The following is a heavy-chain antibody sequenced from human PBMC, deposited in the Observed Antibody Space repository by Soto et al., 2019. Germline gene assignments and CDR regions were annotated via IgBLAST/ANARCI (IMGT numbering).Heavy chain of an antibody. V-gene: IGHV3-23*01. D-gene: IGHD2-8*01. CDR2: ISASVDIT. Sequence: EVQVLESGGGLVQPGGSLRLSCAASGFTFSSYAMSWARQAPGKGLEWVSGISASVDITYYADSMKGRFTISRDNSKNTLYLQMNSLRGEDAAVYHCAKGHSAYAKNWFESCGQGTLVTVSS. CDR3: AKGHSAYAKNWFES. CDR1: GFTFSSYA. J-gene: IGHJ5*01.